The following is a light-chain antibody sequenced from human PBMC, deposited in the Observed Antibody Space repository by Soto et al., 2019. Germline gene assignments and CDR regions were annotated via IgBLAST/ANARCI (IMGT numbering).Light chain of an antibody. CDR2: GAS. Sequence: EIVLTQSPATLSLSPGERATLSCRASQSVSNSLGWYQQKPGQAPRLLIYGASIRATGIPDRFSGSGSGTDFTLTISRLEPEDFALYYCQQYHTSPLTFGQGTKVDIK. CDR3: QQYHTSPLT. V-gene: IGKV3-20*01. J-gene: IGKJ1*01. CDR1: QSVSNS.